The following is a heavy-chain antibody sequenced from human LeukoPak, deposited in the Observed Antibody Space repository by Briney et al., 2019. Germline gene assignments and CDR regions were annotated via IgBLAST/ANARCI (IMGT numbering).Heavy chain of an antibody. Sequence: ASVKVSCKASGYTFTSYDINWVRQATGQGLEGMGWMNPNSGKTGYAHKFQGRVTMTRNTSISTAYMELSSLRSEDTAVYYCARGFGQYCSGGSCTDYWGQGTLVTVSS. CDR2: MNPNSGKT. CDR3: ARGFGQYCSGGSCTDY. CDR1: GYTFTSYD. V-gene: IGHV1-8*01. J-gene: IGHJ4*02. D-gene: IGHD2-15*01.